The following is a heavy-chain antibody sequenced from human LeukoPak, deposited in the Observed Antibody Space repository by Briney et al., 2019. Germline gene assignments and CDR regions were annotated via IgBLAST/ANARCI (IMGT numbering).Heavy chain of an antibody. Sequence: ASVKVSCKASGYTFTSYDINWVRQATGQGLEWMGWMNPNSGNTGYAQKFQGRVTMARNTSISTAYMELSSLRSEDTAVYYCARGLGRMATMDWFDPWGQGTLVTVSS. CDR2: MNPNSGNT. J-gene: IGHJ5*02. CDR3: ARGLGRMATMDWFDP. CDR1: GYTFTSYD. V-gene: IGHV1-8*01. D-gene: IGHD5-24*01.